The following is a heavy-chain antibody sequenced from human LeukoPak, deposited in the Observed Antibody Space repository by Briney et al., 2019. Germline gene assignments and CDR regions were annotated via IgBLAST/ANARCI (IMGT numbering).Heavy chain of an antibody. Sequence: GGSLRLSCAASGFTFSSYWMNWVRQARGKGLVWVSRIASDGSSTTYADSVKGRFSISRDNAKNTLYLQMNSLRVEDTAVYYCARGRPHGNDYWGQGTLVTVSS. CDR1: GFTFSSYW. CDR3: ARGRPHGNDY. J-gene: IGHJ4*02. D-gene: IGHD4-23*01. V-gene: IGHV3-74*01. CDR2: IASDGSST.